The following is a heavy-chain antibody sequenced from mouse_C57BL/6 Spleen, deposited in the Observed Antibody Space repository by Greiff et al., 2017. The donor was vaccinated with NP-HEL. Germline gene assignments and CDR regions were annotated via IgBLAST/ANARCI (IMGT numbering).Heavy chain of an antibody. CDR1: GYTFTSYW. V-gene: IGHV1-61*01. Sequence: VQLQQPGAELVRPGSSVKLSCKASGYTFTSYWMDWVKQRPGQGLEWIGNIYPSDSETHYNQKFKDKATLTVDKSSSTAYMQLSSLTSEDSAVYYCARRYYGSSRYWGQGTLVTVSA. J-gene: IGHJ3*01. CDR2: IYPSDSET. CDR3: ARRYYGSSRY. D-gene: IGHD1-1*01.